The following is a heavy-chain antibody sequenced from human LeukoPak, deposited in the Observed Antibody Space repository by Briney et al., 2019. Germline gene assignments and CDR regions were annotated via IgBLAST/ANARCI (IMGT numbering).Heavy chain of an antibody. V-gene: IGHV4-59*12. CDR3: ARGGLAGYDWQWFDP. J-gene: IGHJ5*02. CDR1: GGSISSYY. Sequence: SETLSLTCTVSGGSISSYYWSWIRQPPGKGLEWIGYIYYSGSTNYNPSLKSRVTISVDTSENQFSLKLSSVTAADTAVYYCARGGLAGYDWQWFDPWGQGTLVTVSS. CDR2: IYYSGST. D-gene: IGHD5-12*01.